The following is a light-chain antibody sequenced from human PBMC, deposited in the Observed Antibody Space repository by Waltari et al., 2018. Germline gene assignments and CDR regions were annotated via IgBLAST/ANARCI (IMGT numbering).Light chain of an antibody. CDR2: DVS. J-gene: IGLJ2*01. CDR1: NSDIGDYIF. V-gene: IGLV2-14*03. CDR3: CSYAGTSTVV. Sequence: QSALTQPASVSGSPGQSNTISCTGTNSDIGDYIFVSWYQHHPGKAPKLIFYDVSNRTAGVSTRFSGSKSGNTASLTISGLRAEDEADYYCCSYAGTSTVVFGGGTKLTVL.